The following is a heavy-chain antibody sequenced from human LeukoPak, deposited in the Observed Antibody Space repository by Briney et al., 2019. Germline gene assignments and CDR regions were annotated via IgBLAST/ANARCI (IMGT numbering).Heavy chain of an antibody. CDR2: INPNSGGT. Sequence: ASVKVSCKASGYTFTGYYMHWVRQAPGQGLEWMGWINPNSGGTNYAQKFQGRVTMTRDTSISTAYMELSRLRSDDTAVYYCARNHPPYYDFWSGYSEPFDYWGQGTLVTVSS. CDR3: ARNHPPYYDFWSGYSEPFDY. J-gene: IGHJ4*02. CDR1: GYTFTGYY. V-gene: IGHV1-2*02. D-gene: IGHD3-3*01.